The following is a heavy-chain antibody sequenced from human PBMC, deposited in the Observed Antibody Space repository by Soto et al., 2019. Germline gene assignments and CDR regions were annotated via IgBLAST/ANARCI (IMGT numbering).Heavy chain of an antibody. CDR2: SYNGGST. CDR3: ARAPVGLDTISYFDY. J-gene: IGHJ4*02. V-gene: IGHV4-30-4*01. Sequence: PSETLSLTCTVSGDSVSGVGFHWAWLRRPPGKGLEGIGYSYNGGSTYYRPSLESRMHMPLDATRNHYSLRLTSVTAADTAVYFCARAPVGLDTISYFDYWGQGKLVTVSS. CDR1: GDSVSGVGFH. D-gene: IGHD3-3*01.